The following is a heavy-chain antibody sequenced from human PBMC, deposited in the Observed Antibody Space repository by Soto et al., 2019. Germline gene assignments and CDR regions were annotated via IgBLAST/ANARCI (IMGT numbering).Heavy chain of an antibody. CDR2: IFSSGST. D-gene: IGHD2-21*02. CDR3: ARDQGVVVTADNWFDP. Sequence: SETLSLTCTVSGSSITDYSWVWIRQPAGKGLEWIGRIFSSGSTNYNPPPKGRITMSLDTSKNQFSLKLNSATATDTAVYFCARDQGVVVTADNWFDPWGQGILVTVSS. J-gene: IGHJ5*02. CDR1: GSSITDYS. V-gene: IGHV4-4*07.